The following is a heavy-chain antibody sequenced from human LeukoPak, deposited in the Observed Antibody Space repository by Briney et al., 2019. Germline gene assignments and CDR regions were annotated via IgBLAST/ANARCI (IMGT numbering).Heavy chain of an antibody. D-gene: IGHD1-26*01. J-gene: IGHJ4*02. CDR2: ISSSGSTI. Sequence: PGGSLRLSCAASGFSFRSYEMNWVRQAPGKGLEWVSYISSSGSTIYYADSVKGRFTISRDNAKNSLYLQMNTLRAEDTAVYYCARDRFSGSYPLDYWGQGTLVTVSS. V-gene: IGHV3-48*03. CDR1: GFSFRSYE. CDR3: ARDRFSGSYPLDY.